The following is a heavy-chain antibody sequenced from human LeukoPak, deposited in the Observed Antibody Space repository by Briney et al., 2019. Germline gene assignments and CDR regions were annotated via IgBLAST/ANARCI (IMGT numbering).Heavy chain of an antibody. V-gene: IGHV3-30*03. J-gene: IGHJ3*02. CDR1: RFSFSDYD. D-gene: IGHD3-22*01. Sequence: PGGSLRLSCRASRFSFSDYDMHWVRQAPGKGLEWVAVISSDGSRKHYGDSVKGRFTISRDNSKNTLYLQMNSLRAEDTAVYYCARLPERYYYDSSGYYDAFDIWGQGTMVTVSS. CDR3: ARLPERYYYDSSGYYDAFDI. CDR2: ISSDGSRK.